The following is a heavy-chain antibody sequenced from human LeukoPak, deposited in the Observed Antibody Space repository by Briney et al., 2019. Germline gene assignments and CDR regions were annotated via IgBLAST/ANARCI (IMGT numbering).Heavy chain of an antibody. J-gene: IGHJ4*02. CDR3: AGLHWRIAAADY. V-gene: IGHV4-31*03. Sequence: SETLSLTCTVSGGSISSGGYYWSWTRQHPGKGLEWIGYIYYSGSTYYNPSLKSRVTISVDTSKNQFSLKLSSVTAADTAVYYCAGLHWRIAAADYWGQGTLVTVSS. CDR2: IYYSGST. CDR1: GGSISSGGYY. D-gene: IGHD6-13*01.